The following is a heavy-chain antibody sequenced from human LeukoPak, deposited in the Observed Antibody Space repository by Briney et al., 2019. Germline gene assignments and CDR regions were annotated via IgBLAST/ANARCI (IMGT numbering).Heavy chain of an antibody. CDR1: GFTFSSYE. CDR3: ARDRNAYCSKTTCTNYFDY. V-gene: IGHV3-48*03. CDR2: IGSSDSTT. J-gene: IGHJ4*02. Sequence: GGSLRLSCVASGFTFSSYEMNWVRQAPGKGLEWLSYIGSSDSTTHYADSVKGRLSTSRDNAKSSVFLQMNSLTVEDTAVYYCARDRNAYCSKTTCTNYFDYWGQGVLVTVST. D-gene: IGHD2-2*01.